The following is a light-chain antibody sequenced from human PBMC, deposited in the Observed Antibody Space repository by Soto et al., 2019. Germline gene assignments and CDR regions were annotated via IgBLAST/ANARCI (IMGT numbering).Light chain of an antibody. CDR3: QQYNSYPWT. CDR2: KAS. J-gene: IGKJ1*01. CDR1: QSISSW. Sequence: IQMNQSPSTLSASEGDRVTITCRASQSISSWLAWYQQKPGKAPKLLIYKASSLESGVPSRFSGSGSGTEFTLTISSLQPDDFATYYCQQYNSYPWTFGQGTKV. V-gene: IGKV1-5*03.